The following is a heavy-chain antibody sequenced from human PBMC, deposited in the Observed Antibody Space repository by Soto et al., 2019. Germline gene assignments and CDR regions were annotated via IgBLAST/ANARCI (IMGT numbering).Heavy chain of an antibody. CDR1: GYTFTRYA. D-gene: IGHD6-13*01. CDR3: AFRGRYSNPYGMDV. V-gene: IGHV1-3*01. J-gene: IGHJ6*02. Sequence: ASVKVSRKASGYTFTRYAMHWVRQAPGQRLEWMGWINAGNGNTKYSQKFQGRVTITRDTSASTAYMEVSSLRSEDTAVYYCAFRGRYSNPYGMDVWGQGTTVTVSS. CDR2: INAGNGNT.